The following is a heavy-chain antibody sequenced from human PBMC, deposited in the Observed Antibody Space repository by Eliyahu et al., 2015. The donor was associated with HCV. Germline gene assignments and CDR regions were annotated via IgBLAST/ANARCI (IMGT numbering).Heavy chain of an antibody. CDR3: ASPVYYDSSGYNYDAFDF. CDR2: FIPVFARA. V-gene: IGHV1-69*01. Sequence: EVRKPGSSVKVSCKTSGGIFTSHSFSWVRQVPGQGLEWMXGFIPVFARANYAERFQGRLTITADESTSTAYMELTNLRSDDTAVYYCASPVYYDSSGYNYDAFDFWGQGTLVTVSS. J-gene: IGHJ3*01. D-gene: IGHD3-22*01. CDR1: GGIFTSHS.